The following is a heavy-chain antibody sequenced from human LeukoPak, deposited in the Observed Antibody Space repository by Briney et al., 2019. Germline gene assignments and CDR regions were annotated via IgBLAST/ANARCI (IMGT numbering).Heavy chain of an antibody. Sequence: SETLSLTCTVSGGSISSYYWNWLRQPPGKGVEWIGYIYYCRSTNYNPSLKSRVTISVDTSKNQFSLKLSSVTAADTAVYYCARGADSSGYYSIFYFDYWGQGTLVTVSS. CDR1: GGSISSYY. V-gene: IGHV4-59*01. CDR2: IYYCRST. D-gene: IGHD3-22*01. J-gene: IGHJ4*02. CDR3: ARGADSSGYYSIFYFDY.